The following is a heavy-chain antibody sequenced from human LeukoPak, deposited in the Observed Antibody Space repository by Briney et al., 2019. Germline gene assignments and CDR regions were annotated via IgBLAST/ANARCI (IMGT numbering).Heavy chain of an antibody. D-gene: IGHD3-22*01. V-gene: IGHV4-38-2*01. J-gene: IGHJ4*02. CDR3: ARQGYYDSSGYCNY. Sequence: SETLSLTCAVSGYSISSGYYWGWIRQPPGKGLEWIGSIYHSGSTYYNPSLKSRVTILVDTSKNQFSLKLSSVTAADTAVYYCARQGYYDSSGYCNYWGQGTLVTVSS. CDR1: GYSISSGYY. CDR2: IYHSGST.